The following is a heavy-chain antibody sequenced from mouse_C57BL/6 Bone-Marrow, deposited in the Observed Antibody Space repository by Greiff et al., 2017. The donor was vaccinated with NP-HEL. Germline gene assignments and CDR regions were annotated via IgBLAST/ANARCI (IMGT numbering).Heavy chain of an antibody. CDR2: ISDGGSYT. Sequence: EVMLVESGGGLVKPGGSLKLSCAASGFTFSSYAMSWVRQTPEKRLEWVATISDGGSYTYYPDNVKGRFTISRDNAKNNLYLQMSHLKSEDTAMYYCARDRHGYFDVWGTGTTVTVAS. CDR1: GFTFSSYA. V-gene: IGHV5-4*01. CDR3: ARDRHGYFDV. J-gene: IGHJ1*03.